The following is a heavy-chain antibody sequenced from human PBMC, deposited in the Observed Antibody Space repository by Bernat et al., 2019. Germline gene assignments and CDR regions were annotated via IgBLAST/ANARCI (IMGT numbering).Heavy chain of an antibody. V-gene: IGHV3-23*04. CDR2: ISAGGGST. D-gene: IGHD3-3*01. CDR3: ARDKASPTFWSGYQSRLWMDV. Sequence: EVQLVESGGGLAQPGGSLSLSCAASGFTFSSYAMSWVRQAPGKGLEWVSGISAGGGSTYYADPVKGRFTISRDNSKNTLYLQMNSLRAEDTAVYYCARDKASPTFWSGYQSRLWMDVWGKGTTVTVSS. CDR1: GFTFSSYA. J-gene: IGHJ6*04.